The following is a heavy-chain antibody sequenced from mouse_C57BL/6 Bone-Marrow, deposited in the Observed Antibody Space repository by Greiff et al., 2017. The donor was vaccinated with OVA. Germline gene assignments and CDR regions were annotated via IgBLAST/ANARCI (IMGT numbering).Heavy chain of an antibody. Sequence: VQLQQSGADLARPGASLKLSCKASGFTFTSYGISWVNQRTGQGLEWIGEIYPRSGNSYYNEKFNGKATLTADKSYSTAYMELRSLTSEDSAVYFCARAPHYYGSTSWFAYWGQGTLVTVSA. CDR2: IYPRSGNS. CDR3: ARAPHYYGSTSWFAY. D-gene: IGHD1-1*01. CDR1: GFTFTSYG. V-gene: IGHV1-81*01. J-gene: IGHJ3*01.